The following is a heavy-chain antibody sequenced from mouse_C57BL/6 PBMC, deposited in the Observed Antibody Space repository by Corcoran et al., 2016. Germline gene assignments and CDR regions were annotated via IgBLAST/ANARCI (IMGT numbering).Heavy chain of an antibody. CDR2: INPYNGGT. V-gene: IGHV1-19*01. CDR3: ASRDYYGSSYLYYFDY. J-gene: IGHJ2*01. CDR1: GYTFTDYY. Sequence: EVQLQQSGPVLVKPGASVKMSCKASGYTFTDYYMNWMKQSHGKSLEWIGVINPYNGGTSYNQKFKGKATLTVDKSSSTAYMELNSLTSEDSAVYYCASRDYYGSSYLYYFDYWGQGTTLTVSS. D-gene: IGHD1-1*01.